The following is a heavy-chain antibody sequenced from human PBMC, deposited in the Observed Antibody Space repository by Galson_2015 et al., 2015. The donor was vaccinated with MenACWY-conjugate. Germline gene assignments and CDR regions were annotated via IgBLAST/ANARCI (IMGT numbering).Heavy chain of an antibody. CDR1: GFTLMSYN. CDR3: ARGTYRSGPSI. Sequence: SLRLSCAASGFTLMSYNMNWVRQAPGKGLEWISFIGNSGSHIYYADSVKGRFTISRDNAKNSLFLHMNSLRAEDTAVYYCARGTYRSGPSIWGQGTLVTVSS. CDR2: IGNSGSHI. V-gene: IGHV3-21*04. D-gene: IGHD6-19*01. J-gene: IGHJ4*02.